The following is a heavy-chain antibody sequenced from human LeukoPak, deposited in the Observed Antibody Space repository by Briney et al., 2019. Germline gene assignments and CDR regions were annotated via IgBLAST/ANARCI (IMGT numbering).Heavy chain of an antibody. CDR3: ARDAGLYGGYAQNPDFDY. D-gene: IGHD5-12*01. CDR1: GFTFSSYE. J-gene: IGHJ4*02. CDR2: ISSSGSTI. Sequence: GSLRLSCAASGFTFSSYEMNWVRQAPGKGLEWVSYISSSGSTIYYADSVKGRFTISRDNAKNSLYLQMNSLRAEDTAVYYCARDAGLYGGYAQNPDFDYWGQGTLVTVSS. V-gene: IGHV3-48*03.